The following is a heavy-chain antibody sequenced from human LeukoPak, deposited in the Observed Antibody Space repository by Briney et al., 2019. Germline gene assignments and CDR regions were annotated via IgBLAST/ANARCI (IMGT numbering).Heavy chain of an antibody. CDR2: INHSGST. J-gene: IGHJ3*02. D-gene: IGHD6-13*01. CDR1: GGSFSGYY. V-gene: IGHV4-34*01. CDR3: ARTLLSSSKAFDI. Sequence: SETLSLTCAVYGGSFSGYYWSWIRQPPGKGLEWIGEINHSGSTNYNPSLKSRVTISVDTSKNQFSLKLSSVTAADTAVYYCARTLLSSSKAFDIWGQGTMVTASS.